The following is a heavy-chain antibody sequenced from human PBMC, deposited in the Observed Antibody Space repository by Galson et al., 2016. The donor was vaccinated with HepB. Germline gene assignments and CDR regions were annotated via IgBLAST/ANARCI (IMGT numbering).Heavy chain of an antibody. CDR2: TYYRSTWYN. Sequence: CAISGDSVSSDSAAWTWIRQSPSRGLEWLGRTYYRSTWYNEYAVSVKSRITINSDTSKNQFSLQLTSVTPEDTAVYYCTREKDNRCTYCGQGTLVTVS. J-gene: IGHJ4*02. CDR1: GDSVSSDSAA. V-gene: IGHV6-1*01. D-gene: IGHD2-8*01. CDR3: TREKDNRCTY.